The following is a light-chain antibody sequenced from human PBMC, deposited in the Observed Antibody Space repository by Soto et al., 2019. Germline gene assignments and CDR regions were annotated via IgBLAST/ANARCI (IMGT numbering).Light chain of an antibody. CDR3: AAWDDRLSGPL. CDR2: TND. J-gene: IGLJ2*01. Sequence: QSVLTQSPSASGTPGQRVIIACSGTSSNIGTNYVYWYQQLPGTAPKVLIYTNDKRPSGVPNRFSGSKSGTSASLAISGLRSEDEADYYCAAWDDRLSGPLFGGGTKLTVL. V-gene: IGLV1-47*01. CDR1: SSNIGTNY.